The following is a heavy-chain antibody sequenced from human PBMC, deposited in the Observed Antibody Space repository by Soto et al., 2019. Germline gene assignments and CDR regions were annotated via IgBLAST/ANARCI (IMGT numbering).Heavy chain of an antibody. J-gene: IGHJ4*02. Sequence: QVQLVESGGGVVQPGRSLRLSCAASGFTFSSYGMHWVRQAPGKGLEWVAVISYDGSNKYYADSVKGRFTISRDNSKNTLYLQMNSLRAEDTAVYYCATSAWLGCFDYWGQGTLVTVSS. D-gene: IGHD6-19*01. CDR3: ATSAWLGCFDY. V-gene: IGHV3-30*03. CDR2: ISYDGSNK. CDR1: GFTFSSYG.